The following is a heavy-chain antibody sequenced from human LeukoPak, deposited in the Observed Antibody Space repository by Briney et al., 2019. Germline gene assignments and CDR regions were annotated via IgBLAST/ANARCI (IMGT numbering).Heavy chain of an antibody. D-gene: IGHD2-15*01. CDR1: GYTLTELS. Sequence: ASVKVSCKVSGYTLTELSIHWVRQAPGKGLEWMGGLDPEDGETIYAQKFQGRLTMTEDTSTDTAYMELNSLKSEDTAVYYCATDSNCGGGSCDAFDIWGQGTMVTVSS. CDR3: ATDSNCGGGSCDAFDI. J-gene: IGHJ3*02. CDR2: LDPEDGET. V-gene: IGHV1-24*01.